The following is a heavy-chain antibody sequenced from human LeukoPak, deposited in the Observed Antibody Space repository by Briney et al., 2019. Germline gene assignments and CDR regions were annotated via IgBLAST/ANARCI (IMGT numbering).Heavy chain of an antibody. Sequence: PSETLSLTCTVSGGSISSYYWSWIRQPAGKGLEWIGRIYTSGSTNYNPSLKSRVTMSVDTSKNQFSLKLSSVTAADTAVYYCARTTSGDCSSTSCYRYYYYYMDVWGKGTTVTVSS. CDR3: ARTTSGDCSSTSCYRYYYYYMDV. CDR2: IYTSGST. D-gene: IGHD2-2*02. CDR1: GGSISSYY. V-gene: IGHV4-4*07. J-gene: IGHJ6*03.